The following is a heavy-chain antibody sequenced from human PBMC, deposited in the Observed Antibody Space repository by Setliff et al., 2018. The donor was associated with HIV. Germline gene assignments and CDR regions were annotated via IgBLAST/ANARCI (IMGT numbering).Heavy chain of an antibody. CDR2: IYTSGST. Sequence: SETLSLTCSVSGGSMRNYYWSWIRQPPRKGLEWVGYIYTSGSTNYNPSLKSRVTISIDTSKKQFSLRLTSVTAADSAVYYCARGWTLSPHLWGQGALVTVSS. CDR1: GGSMRNYY. V-gene: IGHV4-4*08. J-gene: IGHJ4*02. CDR3: ARGWTLSPHL.